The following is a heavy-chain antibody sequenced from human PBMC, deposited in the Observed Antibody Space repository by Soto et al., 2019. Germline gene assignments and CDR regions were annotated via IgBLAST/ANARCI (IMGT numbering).Heavy chain of an antibody. CDR3: ARRRSHYYDSSGYYPFDY. Sequence: GESLKISCKGSGYSFTSYWIGWVRQMPGKGLEWMGIIYPGDSDTRYSPSFQGQVTISADKSISTAYLQWSSLKASDTAMYYCARRRSHYYDSSGYYPFDYWGQGTLVTVSS. J-gene: IGHJ4*02. CDR1: GYSFTSYW. CDR2: IYPGDSDT. V-gene: IGHV5-51*01. D-gene: IGHD3-22*01.